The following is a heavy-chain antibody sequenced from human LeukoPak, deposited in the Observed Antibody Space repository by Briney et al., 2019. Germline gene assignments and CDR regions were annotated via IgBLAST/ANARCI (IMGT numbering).Heavy chain of an antibody. CDR2: INHSGST. J-gene: IGHJ4*02. CDR3: ARGRRDGFTYYFDY. CDR1: GGSFSGYY. D-gene: IGHD5-12*01. V-gene: IGHV4-34*01. Sequence: SETLSLTCAVYGGSFSGYYWSWIRQPPGKGLEWIGEINHSGSTNCNPSLKSRVTISVDTSKNQFSLKLSSVTAADTAVYYCARGRRDGFTYYFDYWGQGTLVTVSS.